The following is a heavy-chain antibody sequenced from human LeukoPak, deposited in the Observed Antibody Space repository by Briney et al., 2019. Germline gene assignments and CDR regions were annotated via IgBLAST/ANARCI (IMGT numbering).Heavy chain of an antibody. Sequence: SETLSLTCAVYGGSFSGYSWNWIRQPPVKGLEWIGEINHSGGTNYNPSLKSRVTISVDTSKKQFSLKLSSVTAADTAVYYCARDKSSRYFAQSPGYWGQGTLVTVSS. CDR3: ARDKSSRYFAQSPGY. V-gene: IGHV4-34*01. D-gene: IGHD6-25*01. CDR1: GGSFSGYS. J-gene: IGHJ4*02. CDR2: INHSGGT.